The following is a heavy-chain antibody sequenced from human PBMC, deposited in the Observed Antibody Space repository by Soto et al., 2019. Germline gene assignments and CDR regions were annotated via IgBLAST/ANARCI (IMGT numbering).Heavy chain of an antibody. J-gene: IGHJ6*01. CDR3: AKSSGGYYYGMDV. CDR1: GFTFSSYG. D-gene: IGHD6-6*01. CDR2: ISYDGSNK. V-gene: IGHV3-30*18. Sequence: QVQLVESGGGVVQPGRSLRLSCAASGFTFSSYGMHWVRQAPGKGLEWVAVISYDGSNKYYADSVKGRFTISRDNSKNTLYLQMNSLRAEDKAVYYCAKSSGGYYYGMDVWGQGTMVTVSS.